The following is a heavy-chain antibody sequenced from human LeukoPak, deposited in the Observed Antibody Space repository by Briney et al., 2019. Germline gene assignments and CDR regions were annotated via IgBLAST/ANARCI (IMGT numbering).Heavy chain of an antibody. Sequence: GGSLRLSCTASGFTFGDYGMSWFRQAPGKGLEWVGFIRSKAYGGTTEYAASVKGRFTISRDDSKSIADLQMNSLKTEDTAVYYCSRVLPSNYAPTTTFFFDYWGQGTLVTVSS. D-gene: IGHD4-11*01. J-gene: IGHJ4*02. V-gene: IGHV3-49*03. CDR3: SRVLPSNYAPTTTFFFDY. CDR1: GFTFGDYG. CDR2: IRSKAYGGTT.